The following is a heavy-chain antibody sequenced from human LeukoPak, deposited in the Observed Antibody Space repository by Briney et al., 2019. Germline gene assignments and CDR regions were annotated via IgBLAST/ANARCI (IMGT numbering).Heavy chain of an antibody. CDR2: ISGSSSTI. CDR1: GFTFSSYS. Sequence: GGSLRLSCAASGFTFSSYSMNWVRQAPGKGLEWVSYISGSSSTIYYADSVKGRFTISRDNAKNSLYLQMNSLRAEDTAVYYCARGGYYDSSAQNAFDIWGQGTMVTVSS. D-gene: IGHD3-22*01. V-gene: IGHV3-48*01. CDR3: ARGGYYDSSAQNAFDI. J-gene: IGHJ3*02.